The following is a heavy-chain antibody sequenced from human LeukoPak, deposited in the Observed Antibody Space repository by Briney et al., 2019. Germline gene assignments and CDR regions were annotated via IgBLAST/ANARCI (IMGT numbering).Heavy chain of an antibody. V-gene: IGHV4-59*01. Sequence: SETLSLTCSVSGASINDYYWTWTRQPPGKGLEWIGYVYHTGTSGYHPSLKSRVAMSLDTSKNQVSLKLSSVTAADTAVCFCTRVVNGGHFDYWGQGTLVTVSS. J-gene: IGHJ4*02. D-gene: IGHD2-8*01. CDR3: TRVVNGGHFDY. CDR2: VYHTGTS. CDR1: GASINDYY.